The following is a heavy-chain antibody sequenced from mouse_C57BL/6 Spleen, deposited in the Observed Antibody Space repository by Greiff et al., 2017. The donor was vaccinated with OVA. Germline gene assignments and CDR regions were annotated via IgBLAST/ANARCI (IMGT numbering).Heavy chain of an antibody. Sequence: QVQLQQSGAELARPGASVKVSCKASGYTFTSYWMHWVKQRPGQGLEWIGRIHPSDSDTNYNQKFKGKATLTVDKSSSTVYMQLSSLTSEDSAVYYCAMGYSNYYYYAMDYWGQGTSVTVSS. CDR1: GYTFTSYW. CDR2: IHPSDSDT. V-gene: IGHV1-74*01. D-gene: IGHD2-5*01. J-gene: IGHJ4*01. CDR3: AMGYSNYYYYAMDY.